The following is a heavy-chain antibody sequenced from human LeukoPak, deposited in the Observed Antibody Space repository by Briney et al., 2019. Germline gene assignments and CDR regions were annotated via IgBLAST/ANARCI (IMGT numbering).Heavy chain of an antibody. CDR3: ARDVYGDYSQLNWFDP. J-gene: IGHJ5*02. CDR1: GGSFSGYY. Sequence: SETLSLTCAVYGGSFSGYYWSWIRQPPGKGLEWIGEINHSGSTNYNPSLKSRVTISVDTSKNQFSLKLSSVTAADTAVYYCARDVYGDYSQLNWFDPWGQGTLVTVSS. CDR2: INHSGST. V-gene: IGHV4-34*01. D-gene: IGHD4-17*01.